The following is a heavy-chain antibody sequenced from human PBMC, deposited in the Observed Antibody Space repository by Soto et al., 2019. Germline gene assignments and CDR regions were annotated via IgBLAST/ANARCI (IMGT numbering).Heavy chain of an antibody. CDR3: AKVSRDGYHLLYFDY. V-gene: IGHV3-23*01. Sequence: GGSLRLSCAASGFTFSSYAMSWVRQAPGKGLEWVSAISGSGGSTYYADSVKGRFTISRGNSKNTLYLQMNSLRAEDTAVYYCAKVSRDGYHLLYFDYWGQGTLVTVS. D-gene: IGHD5-12*01. CDR1: GFTFSSYA. J-gene: IGHJ4*02. CDR2: ISGSGGST.